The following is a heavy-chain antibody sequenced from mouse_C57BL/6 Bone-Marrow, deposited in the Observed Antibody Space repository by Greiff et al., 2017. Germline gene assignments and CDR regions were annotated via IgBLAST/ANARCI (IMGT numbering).Heavy chain of an antibody. CDR1: GYTFTDYE. CDR2: IDPETGGT. V-gene: IGHV1-15*01. D-gene: IGHD1-1*01. J-gene: IGHJ2*01. CDR3: TRDYYGREDYFDY. Sequence: VQLQQSGAELVRPGASVTLSCKASGYTFTDYEMHWVKQTPVHGLEWIGAIDPETGGTAYNQKFKGKAILTADKSSSTAYMELRSLTSEDSAVYYCTRDYYGREDYFDYWGQGTTLTVSS.